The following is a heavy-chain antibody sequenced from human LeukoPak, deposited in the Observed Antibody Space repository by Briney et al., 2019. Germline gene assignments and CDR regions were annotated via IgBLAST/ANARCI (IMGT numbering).Heavy chain of an antibody. Sequence: ASVKVSCKVSGYTLTELSMHWVRQAPGEGLEWMGGFDPEDGETIYAQKFQGRVTMTEDTSTDTAYMELSSLRSEDTAVYYCATAPLKYCSGGSCADYFDYWGQGTLVTVSS. CDR1: GYTLTELS. J-gene: IGHJ4*02. D-gene: IGHD2-15*01. V-gene: IGHV1-24*01. CDR3: ATAPLKYCSGGSCADYFDY. CDR2: FDPEDGET.